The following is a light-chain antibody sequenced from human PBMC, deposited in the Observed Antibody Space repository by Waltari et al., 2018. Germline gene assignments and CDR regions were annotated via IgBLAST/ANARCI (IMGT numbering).Light chain of an antibody. V-gene: IGKV3-11*01. CDR3: HQRSDWGT. Sequence: EIVLTQSPATLSLSPGDRATLSRRASQSISNYLAWYQQKRGQAPRLLLYDTSNRATGIPARFSGSGSGTEFTLTISSLEPEDFAVYYCHQRSDWGTFGGGTKVEI. CDR2: DTS. CDR1: QSISNY. J-gene: IGKJ4*01.